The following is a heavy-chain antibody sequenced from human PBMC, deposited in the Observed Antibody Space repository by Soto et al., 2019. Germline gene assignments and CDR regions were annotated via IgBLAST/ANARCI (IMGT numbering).Heavy chain of an antibody. J-gene: IGHJ4*02. CDR3: AIRASYYDSSGYFDY. V-gene: IGHV3-74*01. Sequence: GGSLRLSCAASGSTFSSYWMHWVRQAPGKGLVWVSRINSDGSSTSYADSVKGRFTISRDNAKNTLYLQMNSLRAEDTAVYYCAIRASYYDSSGYFDYWGQGTLVTAPQ. CDR1: GSTFSSYW. CDR2: INSDGSST. D-gene: IGHD3-22*01.